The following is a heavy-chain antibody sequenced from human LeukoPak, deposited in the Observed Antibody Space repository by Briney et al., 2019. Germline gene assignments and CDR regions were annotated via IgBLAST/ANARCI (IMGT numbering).Heavy chain of an antibody. D-gene: IGHD3-22*01. CDR3: AKDFFYNYDSSGPIDY. J-gene: IGHJ4*02. CDR2: IIPIFGTA. CDR1: GGTFSSYA. Sequence: ASVKVSCKASGGTFSSYAISWVRQAPGQGLEGMGGIIPIFGTANYAQKFQGRVTITADESTSTAYMELSSLRSEDTAVYYCAKDFFYNYDSSGPIDYWGQGSLVTVSS. V-gene: IGHV1-69*13.